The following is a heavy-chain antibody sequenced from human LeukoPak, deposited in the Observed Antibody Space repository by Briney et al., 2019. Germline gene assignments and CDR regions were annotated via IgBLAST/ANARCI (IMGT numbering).Heavy chain of an antibody. Sequence: PSETLSLTCAVYGGSFSGYYWSWIRQPPGKGLEWIGEINHSGSTDYNPSLKSRVTISVDTSKNQFSLKLSSVTAADTAVYYCARGRVSSSHFDYWGQGTLVTVSS. J-gene: IGHJ4*02. CDR1: GGSFSGYY. V-gene: IGHV4-34*01. D-gene: IGHD6-6*01. CDR2: INHSGST. CDR3: ARGRVSSSHFDY.